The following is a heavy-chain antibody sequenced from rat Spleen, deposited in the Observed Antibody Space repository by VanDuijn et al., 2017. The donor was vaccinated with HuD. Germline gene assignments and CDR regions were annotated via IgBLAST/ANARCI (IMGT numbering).Heavy chain of an antibody. D-gene: IGHD4-3*01. CDR1: GFTFSNYD. CDR2: INFDDSAT. V-gene: IGHV5-25*01. Sequence: EVQVVESGGGLVQPGRSMKLSCAASGFTFSNYDLAWVRRAPARGLEWVASINFDDSATYYRDSVKGRFTISRDNVKSTLYLQMDSLRSEDTATYYCARQDTSGYSNWFAYWGQGTLVTVSS. CDR3: ARQDTSGYSNWFAY. J-gene: IGHJ3*01.